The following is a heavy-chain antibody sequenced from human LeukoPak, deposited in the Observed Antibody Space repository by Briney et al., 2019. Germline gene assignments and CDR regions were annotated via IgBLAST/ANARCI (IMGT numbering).Heavy chain of an antibody. CDR1: GFTFSDYY. J-gene: IGHJ4*02. Sequence: PGGSLRLSCLASGFTFSDYYMSWVRQAPGKGLEWISYMSSRGYPTYYAESVKGRFTISRDNAKNTLYLQMHNLRTDDTALYFCARVGIALTSPFDYWGLGTLLAVSS. D-gene: IGHD1-1*01. CDR2: MSSRGYPT. V-gene: IGHV3-11*01. CDR3: ARVGIALTSPFDY.